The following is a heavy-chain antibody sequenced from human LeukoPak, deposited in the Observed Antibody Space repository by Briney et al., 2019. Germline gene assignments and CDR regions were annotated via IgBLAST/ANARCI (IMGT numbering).Heavy chain of an antibody. J-gene: IGHJ4*02. V-gene: IGHV3-11*01. CDR1: GFTFSDYY. Sequence: PGGSLRLACAASGFTFSDYYMSWIRQAPGKGLEWVSYISSSGSTIYYADSVKGRFTISRDNAKNSLYLQMNSLRADDTAVYYCARDYYGSGSYLDYWGQGTLVTVSS. CDR2: ISSSGSTI. CDR3: ARDYYGSGSYLDY. D-gene: IGHD3-10*01.